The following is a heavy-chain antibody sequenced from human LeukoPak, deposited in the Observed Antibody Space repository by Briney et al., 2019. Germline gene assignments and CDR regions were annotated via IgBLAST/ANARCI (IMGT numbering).Heavy chain of an antibody. D-gene: IGHD3-22*01. CDR2: INHSGST. J-gene: IGHJ4*02. V-gene: IGHV4-34*01. CDR1: GGSFSGYY. CDR3: ARRRRMIVVVMHPFDY. Sequence: PSETLSLTCAVYGGSFSGYYWSWIRQPPGKGLEWIGEINHSGSTNYNPSLKSRVTISVDTSKNQFSLKLSSVTAADTAVYCCARRRRMIVVVMHPFDYWGQGTLVTVSS.